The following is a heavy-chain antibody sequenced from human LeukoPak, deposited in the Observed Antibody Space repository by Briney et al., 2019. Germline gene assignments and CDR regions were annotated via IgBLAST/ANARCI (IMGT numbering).Heavy chain of an antibody. J-gene: IGHJ3*02. CDR3: ARDGLYGDHDAFDI. Sequence: GGSLRLSCAASGFTFSSYSVNWVRQAPGKGLEWVSSISSSSSYIYYADSVKGRFTISRDNAKNSLYLQMNSLRAEDTAVYYCARDGLYGDHDAFDIWGQGTMVTVSS. CDR1: GFTFSSYS. D-gene: IGHD4-17*01. CDR2: ISSSSSYI. V-gene: IGHV3-21*01.